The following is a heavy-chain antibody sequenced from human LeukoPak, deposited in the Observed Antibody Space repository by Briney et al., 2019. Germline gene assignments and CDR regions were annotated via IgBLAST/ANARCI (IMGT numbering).Heavy chain of an antibody. Sequence: GASVKVSCKASGYTFTSNGISWVRQAPGQGLEWMGWISAYNGNTNYAQKLQGRVTMTTDTSTSTAYMELRSLRSDDTAVYYCARTDCSSTSCYNGGNNWFDPWGQGTLVTVSS. CDR2: ISAYNGNT. J-gene: IGHJ5*02. V-gene: IGHV1-18*01. CDR3: ARTDCSSTSCYNGGNNWFDP. D-gene: IGHD2-2*02. CDR1: GYTFTSNG.